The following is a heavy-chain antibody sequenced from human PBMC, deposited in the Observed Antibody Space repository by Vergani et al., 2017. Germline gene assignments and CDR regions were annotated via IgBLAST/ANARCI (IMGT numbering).Heavy chain of an antibody. CDR2: IYYSGST. CDR3: ARDFTGDCSGGSCYSGGFDY. CDR1: GGSVSSGSYY. Sequence: QVQLQESGPGLVKPSETLSLTCTVSGGSVSSGSYYWSWIRQPPGKGLEWIGYIYYSGSTHYNPSRKSRVTISVDTSQNQFSLKLSSVTAADTAVYYCARDFTGDCSGGSCYSGGFDYWGQGTLVTVSS. J-gene: IGHJ4*02. D-gene: IGHD2-15*01. V-gene: IGHV4-61*01.